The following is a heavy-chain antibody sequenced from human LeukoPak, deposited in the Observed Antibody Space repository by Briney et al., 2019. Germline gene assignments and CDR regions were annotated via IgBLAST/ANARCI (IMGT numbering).Heavy chain of an antibody. CDR2: IYYRGNT. CDR1: GGSIITSSFF. CDR3: ARHVSNSFRRDFWYFDL. V-gene: IGHV4-39*01. D-gene: IGHD6-6*01. J-gene: IGHJ2*01. Sequence: PSETLSLTCTVSGGSIITSSFFWGWVRQSPAKGLEWIGNIYYRGNTNYNPSLQGRVTISLDTSKSQFSLNLSSVTAADTAVYYCARHVSNSFRRDFWYFDLWGRGTLVSVSS.